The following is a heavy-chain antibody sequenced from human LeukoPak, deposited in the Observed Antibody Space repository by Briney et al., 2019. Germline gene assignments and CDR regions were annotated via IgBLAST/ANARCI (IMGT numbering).Heavy chain of an antibody. J-gene: IGHJ5*02. CDR3: ARASLRYFDWFDNWFDP. V-gene: IGHV3-21*01. CDR1: GFTFSSYS. Sequence: EGSLRLSCAASGFTFSSYSMNWVRQAPGKGLEWVSSISSSSSYIYYADSVKGRFTISRDNAKNSLYLQMNSLRAEDTAVYYCARASLRYFDWFDNWFDPWGQGTLVTVSS. CDR2: ISSSSSYI. D-gene: IGHD3-9*01.